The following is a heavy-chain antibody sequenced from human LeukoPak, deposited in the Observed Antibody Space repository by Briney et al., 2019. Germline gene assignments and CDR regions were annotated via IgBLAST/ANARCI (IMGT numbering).Heavy chain of an antibody. Sequence: SETLSLTCTVSGGSITTYYWTWIRQPPGKGLEWIGYIHYSGSTNYNPSLKSRVTISVDTSKNQFSLKLSSVTAADTAVYYCARASITYYYYYYMGVWGKGTTVTVSS. CDR3: ARASITYYYYYYMGV. CDR2: IHYSGST. V-gene: IGHV4-59*01. J-gene: IGHJ6*03. D-gene: IGHD1-14*01. CDR1: GGSITTYY.